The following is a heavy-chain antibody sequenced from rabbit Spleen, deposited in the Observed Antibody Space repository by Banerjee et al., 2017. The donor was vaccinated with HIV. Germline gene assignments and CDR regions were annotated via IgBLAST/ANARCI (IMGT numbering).Heavy chain of an antibody. J-gene: IGHJ6*01. V-gene: IGHV1S45*01. D-gene: IGHD8-1*01. Sequence: EQLEESGGGLVQPEASLTLTCTASGFSFSSRYYMCWLREPPGKRLEWIGCIGSGATGNTYYASWAKGRITISKTSSTTLTLQMTSLTAADTATYFCARDTGSSFSSYGMDLGGQGTWSPS. CDR3: ARDTGSSFSSYGMDL. CDR2: IGSGATGNT. CDR1: GFSFSSRYY.